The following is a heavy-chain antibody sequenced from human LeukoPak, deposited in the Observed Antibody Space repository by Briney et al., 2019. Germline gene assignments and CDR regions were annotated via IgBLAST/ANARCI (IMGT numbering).Heavy chain of an antibody. CDR3: ARHTIVVITLGAFDI. D-gene: IGHD3-22*01. CDR1: GGSISSSSYY. J-gene: IGHJ3*02. CDR2: IYYSGST. V-gene: IGHV4-39*01. Sequence: SETLSLTCTVSGGSISSSSYYWGWIRQPPGKGLEWIGSIYYSGSTYYNPSLKSRVTISVDTSKNQFSLKLSSVTAADTAVYYCARHTIVVITLGAFDIWGQGAMVTVSS.